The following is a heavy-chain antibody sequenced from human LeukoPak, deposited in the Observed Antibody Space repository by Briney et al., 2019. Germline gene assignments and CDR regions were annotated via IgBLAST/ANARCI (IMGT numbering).Heavy chain of an antibody. D-gene: IGHD6-13*01. CDR1: GGYISSYY. V-gene: IGHV4-59*12. CDR3: ASEAAAGLYYYYMDV. J-gene: IGHJ6*03. CDR2: IYYSGST. Sequence: SETLSLTCTVSGGYISSYYWSWIRQPPGKGLVWIGYIYYSGSTNYNPSLKSRVTMSVDTSKNQFSLKLSSVTAADTAVYYCASEAAAGLYYYYMDVWGKGATVTVAS.